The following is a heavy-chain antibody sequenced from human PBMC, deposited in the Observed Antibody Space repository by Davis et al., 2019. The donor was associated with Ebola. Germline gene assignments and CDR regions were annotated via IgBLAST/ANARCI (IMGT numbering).Heavy chain of an antibody. Sequence: MPSETLSLTCAVYGGSFSGYYWSWIRQPPGTGLEWIGEINHSGSTNYNPSLKSRVTISVDTSKNQFSLKLSSVTAADTAVYYCASAYSDFWSGYYPRYYYHGMDVWGQGTTVTASS. V-gene: IGHV4-34*01. CDR1: GGSFSGYY. CDR2: INHSGST. J-gene: IGHJ6*02. D-gene: IGHD3-3*01. CDR3: ASAYSDFWSGYYPRYYYHGMDV.